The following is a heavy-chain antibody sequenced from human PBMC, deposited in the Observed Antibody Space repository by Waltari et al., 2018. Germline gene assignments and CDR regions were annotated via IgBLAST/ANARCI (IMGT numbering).Heavy chain of an antibody. J-gene: IGHJ4*02. CDR3: ASDSSIAASDY. V-gene: IGHV1-2*02. CDR2: SKPNSGGT. D-gene: IGHD6-13*01. Sequence: QVQLVQSGAEVKKPGSSVKVSCKASGYTFTGYDMHWVRQAPGQGLEWMGGSKPNSGGTNYGKKLQGRVAMTRDTSISTAYMELSRLRSDDTAVYYCASDSSIAASDYWGQGTLVTVSS. CDR1: GYTFTGYD.